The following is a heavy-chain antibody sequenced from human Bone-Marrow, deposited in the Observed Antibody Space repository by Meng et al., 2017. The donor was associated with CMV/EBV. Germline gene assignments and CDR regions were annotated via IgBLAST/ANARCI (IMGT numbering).Heavy chain of an antibody. J-gene: IGHJ6*02. V-gene: IGHV4-39*07. CDR2: IYRGGST. D-gene: IGHD4-17*01. Sequence: SETLSLTCTVSGASISSSSYYWGWIRRPPGKGLEWIGEIYRGGSTNYSPSVKSRVTMSVDRSKNHISLRLTSVTAADTAVYYCAKYVGDYGNYYGMDVWGQGTTVTVSS. CDR3: AKYVGDYGNYYGMDV. CDR1: GASISSSSYY.